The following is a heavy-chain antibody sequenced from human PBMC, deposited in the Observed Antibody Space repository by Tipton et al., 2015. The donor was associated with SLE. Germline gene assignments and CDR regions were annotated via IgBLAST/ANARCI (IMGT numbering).Heavy chain of an antibody. V-gene: IGHV3-48*03. D-gene: IGHD3-3*01. J-gene: IGHJ2*01. CDR1: GGSFSGYY. Sequence: LSLTCAVYGGSFSGYYWNWVRQAPGKGLEWVSYISSSGSTIYYADSVKGRFTISRDNAKNSLYLQMNSLRAEDTAVYYCARDQGFWSGYLYWYFDLWGRGTLVTVSS. CDR2: ISSSGSTI. CDR3: ARDQGFWSGYLYWYFDL.